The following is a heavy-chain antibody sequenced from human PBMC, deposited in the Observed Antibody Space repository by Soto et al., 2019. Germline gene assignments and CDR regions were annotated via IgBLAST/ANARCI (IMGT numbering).Heavy chain of an antibody. V-gene: IGHV1-69*01. Sequence: QVQLVQSGAEVKKPGSSVKVSCKASGGTFSSYAISWVRQAPGQGLEWMGGIIPIFGTANYAQKFQGRVTITADESTRTAYMELSRLRSENTAVYYCARDPSPSTTGTTNWFDPWGQGTLVTVSS. CDR1: GGTFSSYA. J-gene: IGHJ5*02. CDR2: IIPIFGTA. D-gene: IGHD1-7*01. CDR3: ARDPSPSTTGTTNWFDP.